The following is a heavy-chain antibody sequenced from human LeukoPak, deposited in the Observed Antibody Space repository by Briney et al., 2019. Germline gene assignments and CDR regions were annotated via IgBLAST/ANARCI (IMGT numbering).Heavy chain of an antibody. J-gene: IGHJ4*02. Sequence: TPGGSLRLSCAASGFTFSSYSMTWVRQAPGKGLEWVSSISRSSSHKYYAESVEGRFTISRDNAKNSLYLQMNSLRAEDTAVYYCAKMYGGTYIGSWGQGTLVTVSA. CDR2: ISRSSSHK. CDR3: AKMYGGTYIGS. D-gene: IGHD1-26*01. CDR1: GFTFSSYS. V-gene: IGHV3-21*01.